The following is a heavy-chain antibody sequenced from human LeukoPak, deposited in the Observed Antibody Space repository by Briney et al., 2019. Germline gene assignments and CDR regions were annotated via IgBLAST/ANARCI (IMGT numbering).Heavy chain of an antibody. CDR1: GFTFSSFA. CDR3: TKDPNGDYIGAFDP. V-gene: IGHV3-23*01. Sequence: GGSLRLSCAASGFTFSSFAMTWVRQAPGKGLEWVSSITGSHGRTYTTDSVKGRFTISRDNSQNTLYLQMNSLRAEDTAVYYCTKDPNGDYIGAFDPWGQGTLVTVSS. CDR2: ITGSHGRT. J-gene: IGHJ5*02. D-gene: IGHD4-17*01.